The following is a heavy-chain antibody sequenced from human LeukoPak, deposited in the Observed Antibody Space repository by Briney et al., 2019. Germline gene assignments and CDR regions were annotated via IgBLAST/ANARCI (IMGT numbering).Heavy chain of an antibody. V-gene: IGHV3-7*01. CDR2: INQDGNEK. CDR1: GITFNSYW. Sequence: GGSLRLSCAASGITFNSYWMSWVRQAPGKGLEWVANINQDGNEKFFVDSVKGRFTISRDNAKNSLYLQMNSLRAEDTAVYYCASQTSVSAFDYWGQGTLVTVSS. CDR3: ASQTSVSAFDY. J-gene: IGHJ4*02. D-gene: IGHD4-17*01.